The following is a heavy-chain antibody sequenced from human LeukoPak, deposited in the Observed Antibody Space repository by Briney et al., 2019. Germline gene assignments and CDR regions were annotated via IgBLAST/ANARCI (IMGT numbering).Heavy chain of an antibody. CDR2: ISYDGSNK. J-gene: IGHJ4*02. D-gene: IGHD2-8*01. CDR1: GFTFSSYS. V-gene: IGHV3-30-3*01. Sequence: ALRLSCAASGFTFSSYSMHWVRQAPGKGLEWVSVISYDGSNKYYADSVTGRFTISRDNSKHTLYLQMNSLIAEDTAVYYCARDTCTNGVCYMNYWGQGTLVSVSS. CDR3: ARDTCTNGVCYMNY.